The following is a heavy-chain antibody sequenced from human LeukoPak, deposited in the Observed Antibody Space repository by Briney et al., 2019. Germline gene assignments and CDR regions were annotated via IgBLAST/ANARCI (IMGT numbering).Heavy chain of an antibody. CDR1: GGSFSGYY. Sequence: KSSETLSLTCAVYGGSFSGYYWSWIRQPPGKGLEWIGEINHSGSTNYNPSLKSRVTISVDTSKNQFSLKLSSVTAADTAVYYCARSLRGTKGGYYFDYWGQGTLVTVSS. D-gene: IGHD3-16*01. CDR2: INHSGST. V-gene: IGHV4-34*01. CDR3: ARSLRGTKGGYYFDY. J-gene: IGHJ4*02.